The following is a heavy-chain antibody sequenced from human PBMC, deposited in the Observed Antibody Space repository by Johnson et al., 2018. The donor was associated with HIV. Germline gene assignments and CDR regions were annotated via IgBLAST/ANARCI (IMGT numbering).Heavy chain of an antibody. V-gene: IGHV3-66*01. D-gene: IGHD3/OR15-3a*01. Sequence: VQLVESGGGLVQPGGSLRLSCAASGFTFGSYWMSWVRQAPGKGLEWVSVIYSGGSTYYADSVKGRFTISRDNSKNTLYLQMNSLRAEDTAVYYCARSGDSIGSFWAGGAFDIWGQGTMVTVSS. CDR3: ARSGDSIGSFWAGGAFDI. J-gene: IGHJ3*02. CDR1: GFTFGSYW. CDR2: IYSGGST.